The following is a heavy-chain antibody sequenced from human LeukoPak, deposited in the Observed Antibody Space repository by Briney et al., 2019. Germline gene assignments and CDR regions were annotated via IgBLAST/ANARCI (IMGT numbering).Heavy chain of an antibody. CDR1: GFTFTNSW. Sequence: GGSLRLSCAASGFTFTNSWMVWVRQAPGKGLEWVANIKQDGSTKHYADSLKGRFTISRDNPKNSLYLQMNNLRADDTAVYYCTRDTDGSLDYWGQGILVTVAS. V-gene: IGHV3-7*01. CDR3: TRDTDGSLDY. J-gene: IGHJ4*02. CDR2: IKQDGSTK. D-gene: IGHD1-26*01.